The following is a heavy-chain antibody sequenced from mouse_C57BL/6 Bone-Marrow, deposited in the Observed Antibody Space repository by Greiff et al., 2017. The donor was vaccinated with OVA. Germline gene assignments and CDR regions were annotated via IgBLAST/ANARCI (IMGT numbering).Heavy chain of an antibody. CDR1: GFTFSSYG. V-gene: IGHV5-6*01. J-gene: IGHJ3*01. CDR2: ISSGGSYT. Sequence: EVQLVESGGDLVKPGGSLKLSCAASGFTFSSYGMSWVRQTPDKRLEWVATISSGGSYTYYPDSVKGRFTISRDNAKNTLYLQMSSLKSEDTAMYYCARRELRRFAYWGQGTLVTVSA. D-gene: IGHD2-4*01. CDR3: ARRELRRFAY.